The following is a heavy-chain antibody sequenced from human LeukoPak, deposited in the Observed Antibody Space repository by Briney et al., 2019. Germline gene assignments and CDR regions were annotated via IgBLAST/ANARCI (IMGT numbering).Heavy chain of an antibody. CDR3: AKDFYDSSGGRDYYGMDV. CDR2: ISRGVGST. Sequence: GGSLRLSCAASGFTFSSYDLSWVRQAPGKGLECVSAISRGVGSTYYADSVKGRFTISRDNSKITLYLQMNSLRAEDTAAYYCAKDFYDSSGGRDYYGMDVWGQGTTVTVSS. CDR1: GFTFSSYD. V-gene: IGHV3-23*01. J-gene: IGHJ6*02. D-gene: IGHD3-22*01.